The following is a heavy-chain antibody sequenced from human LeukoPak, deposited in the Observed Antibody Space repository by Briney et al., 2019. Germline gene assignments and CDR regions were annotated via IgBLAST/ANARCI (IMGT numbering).Heavy chain of an antibody. J-gene: IGHJ4*02. CDR1: GFTFSSYW. CDR3: ARGTLGYSSGWYGKYFDY. D-gene: IGHD6-19*01. CDR2: ISYSGTT. V-gene: IGHV4-59*04. Sequence: GSLRLSCAASGFTFSSYWMSWVRQSPGKGLEWIGTISYSGTTYYNPSLKSRVTISLDTSKNQFSLKLSSVTAADTAVYYCARGTLGYSSGWYGKYFDYWGQGTLVTVSS.